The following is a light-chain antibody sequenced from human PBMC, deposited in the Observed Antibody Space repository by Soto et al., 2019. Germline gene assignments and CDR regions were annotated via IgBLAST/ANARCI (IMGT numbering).Light chain of an antibody. CDR1: ISDIGSYYY. CDR2: GVT. J-gene: IGLJ1*01. V-gene: IGLV2-14*01. Sequence: QSALTQPASVSGSPGQSITISCTGTISDIGSYYYVSWYQHHPGKAPQLIIYGVTNRPSGISSRFSGSKSGNTASLTISGLQAEDEADYYCCSYAGSYTYVFGTGTKVTVL. CDR3: CSYAGSYTYV.